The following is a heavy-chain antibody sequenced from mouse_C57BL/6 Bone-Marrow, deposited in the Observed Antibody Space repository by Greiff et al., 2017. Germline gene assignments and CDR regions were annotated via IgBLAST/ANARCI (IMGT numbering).Heavy chain of an antibody. Sequence: EVQLQQSGPGLVKPSQSLSLTCSVTGYSITSGYYWNWIRQFPGNKLEWMGYISYDGSNNYNPSLKNRISITRDTSKNQFCLKLNSVTTEDTATYYCAMPYWGQGTTLTVSS. J-gene: IGHJ2*01. CDR2: ISYDGSN. CDR3: AMPY. V-gene: IGHV3-6*01. CDR1: GYSITSGYY.